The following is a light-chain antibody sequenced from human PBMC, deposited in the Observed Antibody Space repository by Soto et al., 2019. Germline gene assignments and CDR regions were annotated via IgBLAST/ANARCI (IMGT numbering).Light chain of an antibody. CDR3: QQYGSSGT. Sequence: GLTQPPCTLSLSPGQRATLSCRASQSVSNNYLACYQQKPGQAPRLLIYGASSRATGIPDRFSGSGSATDFTITISRLEPEDFAVYYCQQYGSSGTFGQGTKVDIK. CDR2: GAS. CDR1: QSVSNNY. V-gene: IGKV3-20*01. J-gene: IGKJ1*01.